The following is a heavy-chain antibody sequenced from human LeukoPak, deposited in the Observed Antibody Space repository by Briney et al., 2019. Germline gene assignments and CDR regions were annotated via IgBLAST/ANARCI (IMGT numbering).Heavy chain of an antibody. CDR3: ARGDCSSTSCYAFDI. D-gene: IGHD2-2*01. Sequence: PGGSLTLSRSASGFTFSSYSVNCARHPPGKGLECFSSLSGSSSYISYADSVKGRFTISRENAKNSLYLQMNCLRAEHTAVYYCARGDCSSTSCYAFDIWGQGRMVTVSS. J-gene: IGHJ3*02. CDR2: LSGSSSYI. CDR1: GFTFSSYS. V-gene: IGHV3-21*01.